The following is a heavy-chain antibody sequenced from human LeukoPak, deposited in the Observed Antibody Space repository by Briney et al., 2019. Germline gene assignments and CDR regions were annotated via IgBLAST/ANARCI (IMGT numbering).Heavy chain of an antibody. J-gene: IGHJ4*02. CDR1: GGSISSYY. D-gene: IGHD6-13*01. CDR2: IYTSEST. V-gene: IGHV4-4*07. CDR3: ARVAYSSSWYYFDY. Sequence: SETLSLTCTVSGGSISSYYWSWIRQPAGKGLEWIGRIYTSESTNYNPSLKSRVTMSVDTSKNQFSLKLSSVTAADTAAYYCARVAYSSSWYYFDYWGQGSLVTVSS.